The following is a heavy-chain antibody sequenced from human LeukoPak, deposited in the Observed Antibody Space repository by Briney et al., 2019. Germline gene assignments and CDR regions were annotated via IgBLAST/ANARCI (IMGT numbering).Heavy chain of an antibody. Sequence: ASVKVSCKASGYTFTSYDFNWVRQATGQRPEWMGWMSPNSGDTGYVQKFQDRVTMTRNTSISTAYMELSSLRSDDTAVYYCAAVGGSYHIDYWGQGTLVTVSS. V-gene: IGHV1-8*01. CDR2: MSPNSGDT. J-gene: IGHJ4*02. CDR1: GYTFTSYD. D-gene: IGHD1-26*01. CDR3: AAVGGSYHIDY.